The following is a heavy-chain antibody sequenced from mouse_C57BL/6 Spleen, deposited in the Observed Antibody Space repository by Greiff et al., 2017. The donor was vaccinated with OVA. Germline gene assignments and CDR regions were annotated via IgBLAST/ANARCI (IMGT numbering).Heavy chain of an antibody. J-gene: IGHJ1*03. D-gene: IGHD1-1*01. CDR2: IWSDGST. Sequence: VKVVESGPGLVAPSQSLSITCTVSGFSLTSYGVNWVRQPPGKGLEWLVVIWSDGSTTYNSALKSRLSISKDNAKSQVFLKMNSIQTDDTAMYYCARHAYGSYWYFDVWGTGTTVTVSS. CDR1: GFSLTSYG. V-gene: IGHV2-6-1*01. CDR3: ARHAYGSYWYFDV.